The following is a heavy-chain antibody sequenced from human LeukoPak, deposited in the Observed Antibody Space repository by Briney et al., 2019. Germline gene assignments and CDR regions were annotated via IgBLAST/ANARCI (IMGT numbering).Heavy chain of an antibody. Sequence: PGGSLRLSCVGTGFTFSDAWMSWVRQAPGKGLEWVGRIKSKSDGGTIDYAAPVNGRFPISRDDSRNTLYLQMNSLKTEDTAVYYCTTRRQDGWWGQGTLVIVS. D-gene: IGHD2-15*01. CDR3: TTRRQDGW. CDR2: IKSKSDGGTI. J-gene: IGHJ4*02. CDR1: GFTFSDAW. V-gene: IGHV3-15*01.